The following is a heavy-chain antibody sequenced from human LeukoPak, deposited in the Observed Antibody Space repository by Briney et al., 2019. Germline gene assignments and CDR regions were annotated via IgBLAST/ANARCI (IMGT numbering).Heavy chain of an antibody. D-gene: IGHD3-22*01. Sequence: GGSLRLSCAASGFTFSSYGMHWVRQAPGKGLEWVAVISYDGSNKYYADSVKGRFTISRDNSKNSLYLQMNSLRAEDTAVYYCARGAYYYEDWGQGTLVTVSS. CDR2: ISYDGSNK. CDR1: GFTFSSYG. J-gene: IGHJ4*02. CDR3: ARGAYYYED. V-gene: IGHV3-30*03.